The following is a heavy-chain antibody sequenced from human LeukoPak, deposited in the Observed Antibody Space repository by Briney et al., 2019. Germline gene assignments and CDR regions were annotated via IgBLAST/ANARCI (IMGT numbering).Heavy chain of an antibody. Sequence: GGSLRLSCAASGFTFSNHWMHWVRQVPGEGLVWVSHVNADGSSTSYADSVRGRFIVSRDNAKNTLFLMMSNLRAEDTAVYYCARVTVSGWYTALDYWGRGTLVSVSS. D-gene: IGHD6-19*01. J-gene: IGHJ4*02. CDR1: GFTFSNHW. CDR3: ARVTVSGWYTALDY. V-gene: IGHV3-74*01. CDR2: VNADGSST.